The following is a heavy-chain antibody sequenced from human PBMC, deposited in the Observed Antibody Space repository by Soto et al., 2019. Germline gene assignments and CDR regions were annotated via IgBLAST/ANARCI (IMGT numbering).Heavy chain of an antibody. CDR1: GFTFSSYG. V-gene: IGHV3-30*03. D-gene: IGHD3-22*01. CDR3: ARTYYYDSSGYYYNFY. CDR2: ISYDGSNK. Sequence: GGSLRLSCVASGFTFSSYGMHWVRQAPGKGLEWVAVISYDGSNKYYADSVKGRFTISRDNSKNTLYLQMNSLRAEDTAVYYCARTYYYDSSGYYYNFYWGRGTLVTVSS. J-gene: IGHJ4*02.